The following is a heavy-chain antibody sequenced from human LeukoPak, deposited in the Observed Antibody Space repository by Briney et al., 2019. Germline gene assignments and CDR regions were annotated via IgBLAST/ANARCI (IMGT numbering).Heavy chain of an antibody. J-gene: IGHJ4*02. CDR3: AKLVVATWPTEYYFDY. V-gene: IGHV3-23*01. CDR1: GFTFSSYA. Sequence: GGSLRLSCAASGFTFSSYAMSWVRQAPGKGLEWVSAISGSGGSTYYADSMKGRFTISRDNSKNTLYLQMNSLRAEDTAVYYCAKLVVATWPTEYYFDYWGQGTLVTVSS. CDR2: ISGSGGST. D-gene: IGHD2-15*01.